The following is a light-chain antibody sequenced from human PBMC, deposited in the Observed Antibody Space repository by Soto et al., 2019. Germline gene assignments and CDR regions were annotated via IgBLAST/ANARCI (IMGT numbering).Light chain of an antibody. V-gene: IGKV1-39*01. CDR3: QQSYSTPRT. CDR2: AAS. J-gene: IGKJ1*01. CDR1: QSISSY. Sequence: DIQMTQSPSSLSASVGDRVTITCRASQSISSYLNWYQQKPGKAPKLLIYAASSLQSGVPSRFSGSESGTDFTLTISSLQPEDFATYYCQQSYSTPRTFGQGTKEEIK.